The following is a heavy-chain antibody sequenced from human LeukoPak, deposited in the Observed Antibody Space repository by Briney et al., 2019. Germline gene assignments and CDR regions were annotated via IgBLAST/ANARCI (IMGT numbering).Heavy chain of an antibody. Sequence: ASVKVSCKASGYTFTSYDINWVRQATGQGLEWMGWMNPNSGNTGYAQKFQGRVTMTRNTSISTAYMELSSLRSEDTAVYYCASGIPDILTGFRFDPWGQGTLVTVSS. CDR3: ASGIPDILTGFRFDP. CDR2: MNPNSGNT. V-gene: IGHV1-8*01. J-gene: IGHJ5*02. D-gene: IGHD3-9*01. CDR1: GYTFTSYD.